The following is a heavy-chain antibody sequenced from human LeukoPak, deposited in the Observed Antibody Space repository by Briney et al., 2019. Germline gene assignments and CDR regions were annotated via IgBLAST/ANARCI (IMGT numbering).Heavy chain of an antibody. CDR1: GFTFSSYA. V-gene: IGHV3-30*04. CDR3: AREYGDNDAFDI. CDR2: ISYDGSSK. D-gene: IGHD4-17*01. Sequence: PGRSLRLSCAASGFTFSSYAMHWVRQAPGKGLEWVAVISYDGSSKYYADSVKGRFTISRDNSKNTLYLQMNSLRAEDTAVYYCAREYGDNDAFDIWGQGTMVTVSS. J-gene: IGHJ3*02.